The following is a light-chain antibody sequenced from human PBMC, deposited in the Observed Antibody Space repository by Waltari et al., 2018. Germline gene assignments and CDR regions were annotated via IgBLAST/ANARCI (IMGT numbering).Light chain of an antibody. Sequence: QSALTQPASVSGSPGQSITISCTGTRSDVGTYDYLSWYQQHPGKAPKLMIYDVTKRPSGIANRFSGSKSGNTASLTISGLQAEDEADYYCSSYTTSSTVYVFGTGTKVTVL. CDR3: SSYTTSSTVYV. V-gene: IGLV2-14*03. CDR1: RSDVGTYDY. J-gene: IGLJ1*01. CDR2: DVT.